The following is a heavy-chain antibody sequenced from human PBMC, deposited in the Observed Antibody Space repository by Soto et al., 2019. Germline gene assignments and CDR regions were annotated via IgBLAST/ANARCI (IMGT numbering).Heavy chain of an antibody. V-gene: IGHV4-39*01. CDR3: ARTSGSWFGELLDYFDY. Sequence: SETLSLTCTVSGGSISSSSYYWGWIRQPPGKGLEWIGSTYYSGSTYYNPSLKSRVTISVDTSKNQFSLKLSSVTAADTAVYYCARTSGSWFGELLDYFDYWGQGTLVTVSS. J-gene: IGHJ4*02. CDR2: TYYSGST. CDR1: GGSISSSSYY. D-gene: IGHD3-10*01.